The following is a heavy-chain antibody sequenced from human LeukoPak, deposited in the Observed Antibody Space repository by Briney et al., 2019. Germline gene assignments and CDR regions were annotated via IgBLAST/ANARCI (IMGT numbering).Heavy chain of an antibody. CDR2: ISTSGAST. CDR1: GFTFSRFA. J-gene: IGHJ3*01. Sequence: PGGSPRLSCANSGFTFSRFAMSWVRQAPGKGLEWVSTISTSGASTYYADSVRGRFTISRDNSKNTLYLQMKSLRAEDTAVYYCAKDWKDYGDFHAFDVWGQGTMVTVSS. V-gene: IGHV3-23*01. CDR3: AKDWKDYGDFHAFDV. D-gene: IGHD4-17*01.